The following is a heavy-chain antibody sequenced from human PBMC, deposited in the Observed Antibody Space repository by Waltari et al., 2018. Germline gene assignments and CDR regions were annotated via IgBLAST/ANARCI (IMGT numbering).Heavy chain of an antibody. D-gene: IGHD3-22*01. CDR1: GYTFTSYY. CDR2: INPSGGST. CDR3: ARDLSGPYYYDSSGMYYFDY. V-gene: IGHV1-46*01. J-gene: IGHJ4*02. Sequence: QVQLVQSGAEVKKPGASVKVSCKASGYTFTSYYMHWVRQAPGQGLGWMGIINPSGGSTSYAQKFQGRVTMTRDTSTNTVYMELSSLRSEDTAVYYCARDLSGPYYYDSSGMYYFDYWGQGTLVTVSS.